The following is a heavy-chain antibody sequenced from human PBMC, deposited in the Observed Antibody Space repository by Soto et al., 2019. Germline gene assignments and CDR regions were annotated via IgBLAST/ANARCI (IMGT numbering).Heavy chain of an antibody. J-gene: IGHJ4*02. CDR3: TTFASYYYDSSGYFTDY. D-gene: IGHD3-22*01. CDR2: IKSKTDGGTT. CDR1: GFTFSNAW. Sequence: GGSLRLSCAASGFTFSNAWMSWVRQAPGKGLEWVGRIKSKTDGGTTDYAAPVKGRFTISRDDSKNTLYLQMNSLKTEDTAVYYCTTFASYYYDSSGYFTDYWGQGTLVTVSS. V-gene: IGHV3-15*01.